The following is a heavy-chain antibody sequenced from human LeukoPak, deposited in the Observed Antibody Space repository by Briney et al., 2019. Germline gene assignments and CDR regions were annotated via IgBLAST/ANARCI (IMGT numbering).Heavy chain of an antibody. Sequence: GGSLRLSCAASGFTFSSFWMNWVRQAPGKGLEWVANIKTDGSEKYYVDSVKGRFTISRDNAKKSLYLQMNSLRAEDTAVYYCARGDLGINIFGVVRDWGQGTLVTVSS. CDR1: GFTFSSFW. J-gene: IGHJ4*02. CDR3: ARGDLGINIFGVVRD. D-gene: IGHD3-3*02. CDR2: IKTDGSEK. V-gene: IGHV3-7*01.